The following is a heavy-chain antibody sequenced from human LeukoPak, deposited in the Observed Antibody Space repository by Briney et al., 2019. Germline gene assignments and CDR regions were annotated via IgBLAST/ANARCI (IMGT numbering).Heavy chain of an antibody. V-gene: IGHV3-30*04. CDR1: GFTFSSYA. D-gene: IGHD2-15*01. Sequence: GGSLRLSCAASGFTFSSYAMHWVRQAPGKVLEWVAVISYDGSNKYYADSVKGRFTISRDNSKNTLYLQMNSLRAEDTAVYYCARPPDIVVVVAAPLDYWGQGTLVTVSS. J-gene: IGHJ4*02. CDR3: ARPPDIVVVVAAPLDY. CDR2: ISYDGSNK.